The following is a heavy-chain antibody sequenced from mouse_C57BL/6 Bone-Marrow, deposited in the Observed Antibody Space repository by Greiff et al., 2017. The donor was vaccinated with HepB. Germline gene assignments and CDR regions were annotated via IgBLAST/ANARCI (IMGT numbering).Heavy chain of an antibody. Sequence: VQLQESGPELVKPGASVKISCKASGYAFSSSWMNWVKQRPGKGLEWIGRIYPGDGDTNYNGKFKGKATLTADKSSSTAYMQLSSLTSEDSAVYFCARCYYGSGGDYWGQGTTLTVSS. V-gene: IGHV1-82*01. CDR2: IYPGDGDT. D-gene: IGHD1-1*01. CDR1: GYAFSSSW. CDR3: ARCYYGSGGDY. J-gene: IGHJ2*01.